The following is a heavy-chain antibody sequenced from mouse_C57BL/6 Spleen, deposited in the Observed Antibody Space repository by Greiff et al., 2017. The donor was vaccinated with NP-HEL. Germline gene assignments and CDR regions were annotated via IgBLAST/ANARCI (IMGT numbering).Heavy chain of an antibody. CDR1: GFNITDDY. J-gene: IGHJ3*01. Sequence: VQLQQSGAELVRPGASVKLSCTASGFNITDDYMHWVKQRPEQGLEWIGWIDPENGDTEYASKFQGKATITADTSSNTAYLQLSSLTSEDTAVYYCITGSSGYAIAYWGQGTLVTVSA. V-gene: IGHV14-4*01. D-gene: IGHD3-2*02. CDR3: ITGSSGYAIAY. CDR2: IDPENGDT.